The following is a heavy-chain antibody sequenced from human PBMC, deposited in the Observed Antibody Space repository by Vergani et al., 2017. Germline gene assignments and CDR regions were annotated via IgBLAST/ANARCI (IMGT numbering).Heavy chain of an antibody. Sequence: QVQLQESGPGLVKPSQTLSLTCTVSGGSISSGDYYWSWIRQPPGKGLEWIGYIYYSGITNYNPSLKSRVTISVDTSKNHLSLKLSSVTAADTAVYYCARLVGDLSSGLYYYYYYMDVWGKGTTVTVSS. CDR2: IYYSGIT. CDR3: ARLVGDLSSGLYYYYYYMDV. J-gene: IGHJ6*03. V-gene: IGHV4-30-4*08. D-gene: IGHD2-15*01. CDR1: GGSISSGDYY.